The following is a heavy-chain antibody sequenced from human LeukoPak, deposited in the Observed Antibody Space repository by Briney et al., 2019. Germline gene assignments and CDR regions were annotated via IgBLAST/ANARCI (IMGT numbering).Heavy chain of an antibody. CDR1: GGSISSGDYY. J-gene: IGHJ4*02. D-gene: IGHD3-10*01. V-gene: IGHV4-61*08. CDR2: IYYSGST. CDR3: ARVGLAPYYYAAPAYYFDY. Sequence: SETLSLTCTVSGGSISSGDYYWSWIRQPPGKGLEWIGYIYYSGSTNYNPSLKSRVTISVDTSKNQFSLKLSSVTAADTAVYYCARVGLAPYYYAAPAYYFDYWGQGTLVTVSS.